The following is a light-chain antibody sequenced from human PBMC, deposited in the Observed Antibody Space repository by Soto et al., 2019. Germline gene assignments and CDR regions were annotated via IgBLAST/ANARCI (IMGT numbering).Light chain of an antibody. J-gene: IGLJ2*01. CDR2: STN. CDR3: MLYMGTVV. CDR1: SGSVSTSYY. Sequence: QAVVTQEPSFSVSPGGTVTLTCGLSSGSVSTSYYPSWYQQTPGQAPRTLIYSTNTRSSEVPDRFSGSILGNKAALTITGAQADDESDYYCMLYMGTVVFGGGTKVTVL. V-gene: IGLV8-61*01.